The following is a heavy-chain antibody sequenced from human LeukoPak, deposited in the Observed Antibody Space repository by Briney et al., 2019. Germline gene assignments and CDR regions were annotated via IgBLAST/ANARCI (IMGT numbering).Heavy chain of an antibody. Sequence: SETLSLTCTVSGGSISSYYWSWIRQPAGKGLEWIGRIYTSGSTNYNPSLKSRVTMSVDTSKNQFSLNLNSVPAADTAVYYCARLKWEEDAFDIWGQGTMVTVSS. D-gene: IGHD1-26*01. CDR2: IYTSGST. V-gene: IGHV4-4*07. J-gene: IGHJ3*02. CDR3: ARLKWEEDAFDI. CDR1: GGSISSYY.